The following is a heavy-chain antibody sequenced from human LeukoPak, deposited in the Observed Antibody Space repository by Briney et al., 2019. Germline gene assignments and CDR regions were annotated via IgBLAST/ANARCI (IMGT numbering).Heavy chain of an antibody. D-gene: IGHD6-19*01. CDR1: GYTLTNYY. CDR2: INPSDGSR. J-gene: IGHJ4*02. CDR3: VRAYNREAVTGPTNAPFDY. V-gene: IGHV1-46*01. Sequence: ASVKVSCKASGYTLTNYYMHWVRKAPGQGLEWMGIINPSDGSRSYAQKFQGRVTMTRDTSKSTVYMELSSLRSEDTAAYYCVRAYNREAVTGPTNAPFDYWGQGTLVPVSS.